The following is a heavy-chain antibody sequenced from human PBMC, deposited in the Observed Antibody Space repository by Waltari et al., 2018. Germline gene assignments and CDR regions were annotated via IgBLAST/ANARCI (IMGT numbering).Heavy chain of an antibody. J-gene: IGHJ4*02. CDR3: ARDTPAPRITGATSVDY. Sequence: QVQLQESGPGLVKPSETLSLTCAVSGYSISSGYYWDWIRQPPGKGLEWIGSIYHSGSTFYNPSLKSRVTISVDTSKNQFSLKLSSVPAADTAVYYCARDTPAPRITGATSVDYWGQGTLVTVSS. CDR1: GYSISSGYY. D-gene: IGHD1-20*01. CDR2: IYHSGST. V-gene: IGHV4-38-2*02.